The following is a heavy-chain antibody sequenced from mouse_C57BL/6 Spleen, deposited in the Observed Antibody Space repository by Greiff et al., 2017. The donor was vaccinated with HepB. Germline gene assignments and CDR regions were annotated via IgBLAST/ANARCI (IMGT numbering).Heavy chain of an antibody. CDR1: GYTFTSYW. D-gene: IGHD4-1*01. J-gene: IGHJ3*01. V-gene: IGHV1-50*01. CDR2: IDPSDSYT. Sequence: QVQLKQPGAELVKPGASVKLSCKASGYTFTSYWMQWVKQRPGQGLEWIGEIDPSDSYTNYNQKFKGKATLTVDTSSSTAYTQLSSLTSEDSAVYYCARTLTGTVGWFAYWGQGTLVTVSA. CDR3: ARTLTGTVGWFAY.